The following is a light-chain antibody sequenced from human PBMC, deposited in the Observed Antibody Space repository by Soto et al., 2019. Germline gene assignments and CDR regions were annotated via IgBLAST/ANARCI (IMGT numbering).Light chain of an antibody. Sequence: DIQMTQSPSSLSASVGDRVTIPCRSSQSISTYLNWYQQKPGKAPKLLIYAADTLQSGVPSRFSGSGSGTDFLRTIRRLQRAACRERRGLYS. CDR3: LYS. CDR2: AAD. CDR1: QSISTY. V-gene: IGKV1-39*01. J-gene: IGKJ2*03.